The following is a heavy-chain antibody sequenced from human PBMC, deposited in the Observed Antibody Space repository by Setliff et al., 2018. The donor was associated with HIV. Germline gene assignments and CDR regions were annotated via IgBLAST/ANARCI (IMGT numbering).Heavy chain of an antibody. CDR2: IHHSGTA. J-gene: IGHJ5*01. Sequence: NPSETLSLTCTVSGGSITRTPYYWGWIRQPPGKELEWIGSIHHSGTAYDNPSLKSRVTISVDPSKNQFSLDLTSVTAADTAVYYCARVRLELRQYWFDSWGQGSPVTVSS. D-gene: IGHD1-7*01. V-gene: IGHV4-39*01. CDR1: GGSITRTPYY. CDR3: ARVRLELRQYWFDS.